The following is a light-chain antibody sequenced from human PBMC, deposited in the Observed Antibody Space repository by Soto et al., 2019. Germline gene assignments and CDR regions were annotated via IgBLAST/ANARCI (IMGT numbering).Light chain of an antibody. CDR2: EVS. J-gene: IGLJ1*01. CDR3: SSYAGGTNHAV. V-gene: IGLV2-8*01. CDR1: SSDVGSYNY. Sequence: QSALTQPPSASGSPGQSVTISCSGTSSDVGSYNYVSWYQQYPGKAPKVIIYEVSKRPSGVHDRVSGSKSGSTASLTVSWLQAEDEADYYSSSYAGGTNHAVFGTGTQLTVL.